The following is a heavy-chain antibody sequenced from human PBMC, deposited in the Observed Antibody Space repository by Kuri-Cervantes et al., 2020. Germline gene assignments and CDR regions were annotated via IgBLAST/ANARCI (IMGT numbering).Heavy chain of an antibody. V-gene: IGHV1-58*01. J-gene: IGHJ6*03. D-gene: IGHD2-15*01. CDR3: ARSRAPEVVAATPPHMDV. Sequence: SVKVSCKASGFTFTSSAVQWVRQARGQRLEWIGWIVVGSGNTNYAQKFQERVTITRDMSTSTAYMELSSLRSEDTAVYYCARSRAPEVVAATPPHMDVWGKGTTVTVSS. CDR2: IVVGSGNT. CDR1: GFTFTSSA.